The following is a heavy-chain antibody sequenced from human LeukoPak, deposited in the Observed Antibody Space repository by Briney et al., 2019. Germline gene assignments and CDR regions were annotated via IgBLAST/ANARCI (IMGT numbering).Heavy chain of an antibody. D-gene: IGHD6-6*01. Sequence: SETLSLTCTVSGGSISSGGYYWSWIRQHPGKGLEWIGYIYYSGSTYYNPSLKSRVTISVDTSKNQFSLKLSSVTAADTAVYYCARDHGSSSWYPFDYWGQGTLVTVPS. CDR3: ARDHGSSSWYPFDY. V-gene: IGHV4-31*03. J-gene: IGHJ4*02. CDR2: IYYSGST. CDR1: GGSISSGGYY.